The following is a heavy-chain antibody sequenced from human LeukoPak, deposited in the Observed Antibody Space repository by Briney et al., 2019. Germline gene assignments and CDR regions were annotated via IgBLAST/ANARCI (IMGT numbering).Heavy chain of an antibody. Sequence: PSETLSLTCTVSGGSISSYYWSWIRQPPGKGLEWIGEINHSGSTNHNPSLQSRVTISVDTSKNQFSLKLSSVTAADTAVYYCARTVTYSSSREVPRDYWGQGTLVTVSS. V-gene: IGHV4-34*01. D-gene: IGHD6-6*01. CDR1: GGSISSYY. J-gene: IGHJ4*02. CDR3: ARTVTYSSSREVPRDY. CDR2: INHSGST.